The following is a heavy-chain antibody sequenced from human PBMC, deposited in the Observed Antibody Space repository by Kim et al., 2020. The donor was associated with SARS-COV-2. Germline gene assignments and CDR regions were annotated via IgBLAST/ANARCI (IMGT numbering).Heavy chain of an antibody. D-gene: IGHD5-18*01. Sequence: GGSLRLSCAASGFTFSSYAMHWVRRAPGKGLEWVAVISYDGSNKYYADSVKGRFTISRDNSKNTLSLQMNSLRTEDTAVYYCARDHGHTAMVSDYLDYWGQGTMVTVSS. CDR3: ARDHGHTAMVSDYLDY. V-gene: IGHV3-30*03. CDR2: ISYDGSNK. J-gene: IGHJ4*02. CDR1: GFTFSSYA.